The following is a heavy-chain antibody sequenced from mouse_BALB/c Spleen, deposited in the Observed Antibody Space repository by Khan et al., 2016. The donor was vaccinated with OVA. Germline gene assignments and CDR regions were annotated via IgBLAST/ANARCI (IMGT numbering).Heavy chain of an antibody. CDR3: ARGGYGNRYYAMDY. Sequence: VKLLESGAELARPGASVKLSCTASGYTFTSYWMQWVKQRPGQGLEWIGAIYPGDGDTRYTQKFKGKATLTADKSSSTAYLQLSSLASEDSAVYYWARGGYGNRYYAMDYWGQGTSVTVSS. V-gene: IGHV1-87*01. CDR1: GYTFTSYW. J-gene: IGHJ4*01. CDR2: IYPGDGDT. D-gene: IGHD2-10*02.